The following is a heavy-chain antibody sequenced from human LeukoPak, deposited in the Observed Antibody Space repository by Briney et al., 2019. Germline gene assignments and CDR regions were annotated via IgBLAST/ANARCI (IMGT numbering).Heavy chain of an antibody. Sequence: GGSLRLSCAASGFRFSSHWMSWVRQAPGKGLEWVAKIKEDGSEKYYVDSVKGRFTISRDNAKNSLYLQMHSLRAEDTAVYYCARGGFVFDIWGQGTVVTVSS. CDR3: ARGGFVFDI. CDR2: IKEDGSEK. V-gene: IGHV3-7*01. D-gene: IGHD3-10*01. J-gene: IGHJ3*02. CDR1: GFRFSSHW.